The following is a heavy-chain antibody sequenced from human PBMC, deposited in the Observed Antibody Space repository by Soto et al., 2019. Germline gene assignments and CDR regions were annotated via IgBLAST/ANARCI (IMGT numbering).Heavy chain of an antibody. V-gene: IGHV1-69*01. CDR3: ARSPTYYYDSSGPLFDY. J-gene: IGHJ4*02. D-gene: IGHD3-22*01. CDR1: GGTFSSYA. CDR2: IIPIFGTA. Sequence: QVQLVQSGAEEKKPGSSVKVSCKASGGTFSSYAISWVRQAPGQGLEWMGGIIPIFGTANYAQKFQGRVTITADESTSTAYMELSSLRSEDPAVYYCARSPTYYYDSSGPLFDYWGQGTLVTVSS.